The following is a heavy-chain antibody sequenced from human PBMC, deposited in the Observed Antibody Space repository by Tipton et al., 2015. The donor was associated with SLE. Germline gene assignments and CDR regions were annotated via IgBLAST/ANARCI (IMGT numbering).Heavy chain of an antibody. J-gene: IGHJ1*01. Sequence: TLSLTCAVYGRSFSGYYWSWIRQPPGKGLEWIGEINHSGSTNYNPSLKSRVTISVDTSRNQFSLKLSSVTAADTAVYYCATGYDFQTGWFQHWGQGTLVTVSS. V-gene: IGHV4-34*01. D-gene: IGHD5-12*01. CDR1: GRSFSGYY. CDR2: INHSGST. CDR3: ATGYDFQTGWFQH.